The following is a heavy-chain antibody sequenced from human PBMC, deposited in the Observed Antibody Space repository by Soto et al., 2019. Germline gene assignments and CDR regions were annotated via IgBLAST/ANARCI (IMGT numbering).Heavy chain of an antibody. CDR1: GYNFNSYW. CDR2: IYPGDSDT. J-gene: IGHJ4*02. D-gene: IGHD5-18*01. V-gene: IGHV5-51*01. CDR3: ARLAGHTYGLGLIDY. Sequence: ESLKISCRGSGYNFNSYWIGWVRQMPGKGLEWMGIIYPGDSDTRYSPSFQGQVTISADKSISTAYLQWSSLKASDTAMYYCARLAGHTYGLGLIDYCGQGTLVTVSS.